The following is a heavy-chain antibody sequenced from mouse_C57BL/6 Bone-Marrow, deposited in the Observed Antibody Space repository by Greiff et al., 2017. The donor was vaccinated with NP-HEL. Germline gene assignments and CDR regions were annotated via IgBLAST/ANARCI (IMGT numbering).Heavy chain of an antibody. V-gene: IGHV1-81*01. CDR2: IYPRSGNT. D-gene: IGHD3-2*02. CDR3: GGQLRLYYFDY. Sequence: VKLVESGAELARPGASVKLSCKASGYTFTSYGISWVKQRTGQGLEWIGEIYPRSGNTYYNEKFKGKATLTADKSSSTAYMELRSLTSEDSAVYFCGGQLRLYYFDYWGQGTTLTVSS. J-gene: IGHJ2*01. CDR1: GYTFTSYG.